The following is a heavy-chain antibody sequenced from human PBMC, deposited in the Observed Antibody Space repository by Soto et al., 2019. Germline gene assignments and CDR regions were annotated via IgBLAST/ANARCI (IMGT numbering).Heavy chain of an antibody. V-gene: IGHV3-11*01. Sequence: GGSLRLSCAASGFTFSDYYMSWIRQAPGKGLEWVSSITSSGSTTYYTDSVKGRFTISRDNAKNSLYLQMNSLRAEDTAVYYCARERYSYGPYYFDYWGQGTLVTVSS. CDR3: ARERYSYGPYYFDY. D-gene: IGHD5-18*01. CDR2: ITSSGSTT. CDR1: GFTFSDYY. J-gene: IGHJ4*02.